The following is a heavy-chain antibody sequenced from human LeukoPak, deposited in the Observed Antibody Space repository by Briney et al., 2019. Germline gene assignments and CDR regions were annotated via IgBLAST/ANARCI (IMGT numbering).Heavy chain of an antibody. CDR3: ARTHGGNSDRFDY. J-gene: IGHJ4*02. Sequence: GGSLRLSCAASGFTFSRYAMHWVRQAPGKGLEWVAVISYDGSNKYYADSVKGRFTISRDNSKNTLYLQMNSLRAEDTAVYYCARTHGGNSDRFDYWGQGTLVTVSS. CDR2: ISYDGSNK. V-gene: IGHV3-30*01. CDR1: GFTFSRYA. D-gene: IGHD4-23*01.